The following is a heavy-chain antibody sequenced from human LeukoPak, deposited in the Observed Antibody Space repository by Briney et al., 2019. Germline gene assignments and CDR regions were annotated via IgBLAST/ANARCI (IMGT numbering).Heavy chain of an antibody. D-gene: IGHD6-6*01. CDR3: AREGGSYYFDY. CDR1: GGSISSGGYY. Sequence: SETLSLTCTVSGGSISSGGYYWSWIRQHPGKGLEWIGYIYYSGSTYYNPSLKSRVTISVDTSKNQFSLKLSPVTAADTAVYYCAREGGSYYFDYWGQGTLVTVSS. CDR2: IYYSGST. J-gene: IGHJ4*02. V-gene: IGHV4-31*03.